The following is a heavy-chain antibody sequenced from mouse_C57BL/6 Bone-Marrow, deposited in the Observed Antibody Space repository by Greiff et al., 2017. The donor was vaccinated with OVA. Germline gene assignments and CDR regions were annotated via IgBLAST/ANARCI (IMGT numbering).Heavy chain of an antibody. Sequence: QVQLQQPGAELVMPGASVKLSCKASGYTFTSYWMHWVKQRPGQGLEWIGEIDPSDSYTNYNQKFKGKSTLTVDKSSSTAYMQLSSLTSEDSAVYYWAGPWFAYWGQGTLVTVSA. CDR2: IDPSDSYT. J-gene: IGHJ3*01. CDR1: GYTFTSYW. V-gene: IGHV1-69*01. CDR3: AGPWFAY.